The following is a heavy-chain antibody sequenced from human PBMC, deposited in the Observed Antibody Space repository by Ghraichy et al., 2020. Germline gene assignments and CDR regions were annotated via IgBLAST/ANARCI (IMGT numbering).Heavy chain of an antibody. J-gene: IGHJ4*02. D-gene: IGHD3-22*01. CDR2: ISGSGGST. CDR1: GFTFSSYA. V-gene: IGHV3-23*01. CDR3: AKDLFDYYDSSGYYYADPFDY. Sequence: GGSLRLSCAASGFTFSSYAMSWVRQAPGKGLEWVSAISGSGGSTYYADSVKGRFTISRDNSKNTLYLQMNSLRAEDTAVYYCAKDLFDYYDSSGYYYADPFDYWGQGTLVTVSS.